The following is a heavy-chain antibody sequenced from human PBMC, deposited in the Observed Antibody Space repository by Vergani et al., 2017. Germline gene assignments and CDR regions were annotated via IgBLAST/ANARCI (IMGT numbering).Heavy chain of an antibody. V-gene: IGHV4-59*02. D-gene: IGHD3-10*01. CDR1: GASGNSYY. CDR2: VSFRGDT. Sequence: QVKLQESGPGLVKPSETLSLTCTVSGASGNSYYCSWIRQPPGKGLEWMGYVSFRGDTLYDPSVKGRMTISLNTSSNQFSLYLTSVTAADTAVYYCVRSRIYYGAGSPDYWGQGTLVTVSS. CDR3: VRSRIYYGAGSPDY. J-gene: IGHJ4*02.